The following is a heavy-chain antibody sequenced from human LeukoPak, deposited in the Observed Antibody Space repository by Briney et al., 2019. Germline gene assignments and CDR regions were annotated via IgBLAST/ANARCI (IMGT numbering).Heavy chain of an antibody. CDR1: GYTLTELS. Sequence: APVKVSCKVSGYTLTELSMHWVRQAPGKGLEWVGGFDPEDGETIYAQKFQGRVTMTEDTSTDTAYMELSSLRSEDTAVYYCARGGATLHQPNAFDIWGQGTMVTVSS. V-gene: IGHV1-24*01. D-gene: IGHD1-26*01. J-gene: IGHJ3*02. CDR3: ARGGATLHQPNAFDI. CDR2: FDPEDGET.